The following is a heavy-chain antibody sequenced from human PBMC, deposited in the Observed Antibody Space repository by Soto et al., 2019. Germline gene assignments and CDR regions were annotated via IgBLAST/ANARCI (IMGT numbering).Heavy chain of an antibody. J-gene: IGHJ6*02. CDR2: INPKSGGT. D-gene: IGHD2-8*01. CDR3: ARGDSTDCSNGVCSFFYNHDMDV. V-gene: IGHV1-2*04. CDR1: GYSFTDYH. Sequence: ASVKVSCKASGYSFTDYHIHWVRQAPGEGLEWLGRINPKSGGTSTAQKFQGWVTMTTDTSISTASMELTRLTSDDTAIYYCARGDSTDCSNGVCSFFYNHDMDVWGQGTTVTV.